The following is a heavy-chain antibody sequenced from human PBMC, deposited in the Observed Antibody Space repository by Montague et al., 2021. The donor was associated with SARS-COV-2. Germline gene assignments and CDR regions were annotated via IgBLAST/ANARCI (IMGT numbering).Heavy chain of an antibody. CDR2: TYYSGST. V-gene: IGHV4-39*01. CDR1: GGSISSSSYY. J-gene: IGHJ4*02. D-gene: IGHD3-3*01. Sequence: SETLSLTCTVSGGSISSSSYYWGWIRQPPGKGLEWIGSTYYSGSTYYNPSLKSRVTISVDTSKNQFSLKLSSVTAAGTAVYYCARQMGQSSIFGVVIQYYFDYWGQGTLVTVSS. CDR3: ARQMGQSSIFGVVIQYYFDY.